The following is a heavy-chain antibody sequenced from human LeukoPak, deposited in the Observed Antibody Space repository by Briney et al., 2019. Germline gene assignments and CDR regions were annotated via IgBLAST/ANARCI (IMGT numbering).Heavy chain of an antibody. CDR1: GYTFTSYG. D-gene: IGHD3-10*01. Sequence: ASVKVSCKASGYTFTSYGISWVRQAPGQGLEWMGWINPNSGGTNYAQKFQGRVTMTRDTSISTAYMELSRLRSDDTAVYYCARRGAREDFDYWGQGTLVTVSS. V-gene: IGHV1-2*02. CDR3: ARRGAREDFDY. CDR2: INPNSGGT. J-gene: IGHJ4*02.